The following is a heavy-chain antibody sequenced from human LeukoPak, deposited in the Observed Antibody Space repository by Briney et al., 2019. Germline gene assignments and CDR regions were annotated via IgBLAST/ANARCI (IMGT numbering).Heavy chain of an antibody. CDR2: INPSGGST. Sequence: ASVKVSYKASGYTFTSYYMHWVRQAPGQGLEWMGIINPSGGSTSYAQKFQGRVTMTRDTSTSTVYMELSSLRSEDTAVYYCARWHYYDSSGYYYPSGPMSSSPPYLDYWGQGTLVTVSS. CDR3: ARWHYYDSSGYYYPSGPMSSSPPYLDY. D-gene: IGHD3-22*01. J-gene: IGHJ4*02. V-gene: IGHV1-46*01. CDR1: GYTFTSYY.